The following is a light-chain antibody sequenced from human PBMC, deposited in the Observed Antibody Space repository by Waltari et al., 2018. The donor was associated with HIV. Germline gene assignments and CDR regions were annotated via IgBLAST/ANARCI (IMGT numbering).Light chain of an antibody. J-gene: IGLJ3*02. CDR1: ASNIGNTF. CDR3: ASWDDNLSHWV. CDR2: RSD. Sequence: QSVLTQAPSVSRPPGQRVIMSCSGSASNIGNTFVSWFQQVSGRAPRLVIYRSDQRPSGVPDRISAAKAGSSATLAITGLQSGDEAVYFCASWDDNLSHWVFGGGTKVTV. V-gene: IGLV1-47*01.